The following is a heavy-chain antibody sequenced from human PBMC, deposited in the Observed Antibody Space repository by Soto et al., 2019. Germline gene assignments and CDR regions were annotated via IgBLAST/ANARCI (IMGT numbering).Heavy chain of an antibody. CDR1: GGPISGGDLY. CDR2: IYYSGTT. CDR3: ARERWRDCSSTSCPRDV. Sequence: SETLSLTCTVSGGPISGGDLYWSWIRQSPGKGLEWVGYIYYSGTTFYNPSLKSRLTISVDTSKNQFSLKLSSVTAADTAVYYCARERWRDCSSTSCPRDVWGQGTTVPVSS. J-gene: IGHJ6*02. V-gene: IGHV4-30-4*01. D-gene: IGHD2-2*01.